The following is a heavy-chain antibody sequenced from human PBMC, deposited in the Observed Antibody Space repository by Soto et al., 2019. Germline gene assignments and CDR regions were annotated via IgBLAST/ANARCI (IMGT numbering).Heavy chain of an antibody. J-gene: IGHJ3*02. CDR2: ISSSSSYI. CDR3: ARAALGDWTNGVCYRDAFDI. Sequence: GGSLRLSCAASGFTFSSYSMNWVRQAPGKGLEWVSSISSSSSYIYYADSVKGRFTISRDNAKNSLYLQMNSLRAEDTAVYYCARAALGDWTNGVCYRDAFDIWGQGTMGTVSS. D-gene: IGHD2-8*01. V-gene: IGHV3-21*01. CDR1: GFTFSSYS.